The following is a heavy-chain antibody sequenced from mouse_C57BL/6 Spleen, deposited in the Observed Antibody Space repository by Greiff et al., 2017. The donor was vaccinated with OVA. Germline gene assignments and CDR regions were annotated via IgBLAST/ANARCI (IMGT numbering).Heavy chain of an antibody. J-gene: IGHJ4*01. V-gene: IGHV1-82*01. Sequence: QVQLKESGPELVKPGASVKISCKASGYAFSSSWMNWVKQRPGKGLEWIGRIYPGDGDTNYNGKFKGKATLTADKSSSTAYMQLSSLTSEDSAVYFCARSGSNYSYYAMGYWGQGTSVTVSS. CDR2: IYPGDGDT. CDR3: ARSGSNYSYYAMGY. CDR1: GYAFSSSW. D-gene: IGHD2-5*01.